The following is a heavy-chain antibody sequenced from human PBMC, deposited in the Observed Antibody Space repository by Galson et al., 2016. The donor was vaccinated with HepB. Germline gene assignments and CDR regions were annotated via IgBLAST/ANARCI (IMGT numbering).Heavy chain of an antibody. CDR1: GGSISSSNW. D-gene: IGHD1-26*01. Sequence: SETLSLTCAVSGGSISSSNWWTWVRQPPEKGLEWIGSISHSGDTYYNPSVKSRVTMLVDTSKNQFSLKLSSVTAADTAVYFCARFGPSGSYFYYWGRGTLVTVSS. CDR3: ARFGPSGSYFYY. V-gene: IGHV4-4*02. J-gene: IGHJ4*02. CDR2: ISHSGDT.